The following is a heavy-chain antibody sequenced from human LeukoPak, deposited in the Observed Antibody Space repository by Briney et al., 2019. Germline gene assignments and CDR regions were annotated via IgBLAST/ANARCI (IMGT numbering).Heavy chain of an antibody. CDR1: GYTFNSYL. Sequence: ASVKVSCKGSGYTFNSYLISWVRQVPGQGLEWMGWISGHNGNTDYAQKFKDRVTLTTDTSTSTAYMELRSLTSDDTAVYYCARIWAEFQLVSDFRGQGTLVTVSP. CDR3: ARIWAEFQLVSDF. D-gene: IGHD2/OR15-2a*01. J-gene: IGHJ4*02. V-gene: IGHV1-18*01. CDR2: ISGHNGNT.